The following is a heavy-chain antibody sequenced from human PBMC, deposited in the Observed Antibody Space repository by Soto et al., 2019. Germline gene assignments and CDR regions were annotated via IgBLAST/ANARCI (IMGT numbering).Heavy chain of an antibody. CDR1: GGSISSGEYY. Sequence: SETLSLTCTVSGGSISSGEYYWSWIRQPPGEGLEWIGNIYYSGTTYNNPSLKSRVTISVDTSNNQFSLKLSSVTAADTAVYYCARDRGFCTNGVCPVYYYYGMDVWGQGTTVT. CDR2: IYYSGTT. J-gene: IGHJ6*02. CDR3: ARDRGFCTNGVCPVYYYYGMDV. D-gene: IGHD2-8*01. V-gene: IGHV4-30-4*01.